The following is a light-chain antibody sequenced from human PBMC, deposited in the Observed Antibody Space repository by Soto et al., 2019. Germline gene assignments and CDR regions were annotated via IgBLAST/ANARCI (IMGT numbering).Light chain of an antibody. J-gene: IGKJ5*01. V-gene: IGKV3-11*01. CDR3: QQRSIWPPIT. Sequence: EIVLTQSPATLSLSPGERATLSCRASQSVSSYLAWYQQKPGQAPRLLIYDASDRATGIPARFSGSGSGTVFTLTISSLEPEDFAVYYCQQRSIWPPITFGQGTRLEIK. CDR1: QSVSSY. CDR2: DAS.